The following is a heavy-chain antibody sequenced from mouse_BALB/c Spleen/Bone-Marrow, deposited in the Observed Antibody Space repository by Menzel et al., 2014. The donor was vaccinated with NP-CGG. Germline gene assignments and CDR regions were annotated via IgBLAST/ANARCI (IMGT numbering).Heavy chain of an antibody. CDR3: ARCNWLFDY. V-gene: IGHV5-17*02. Sequence: EVKVVESGGGLVQPGGSRKLSCAASGFTFSSFGMHWVRQAPEKGLEWVAYISSGSSTIYYADIVKGRFTISRDNPKNTLFLQMTGLRSEDTAMYHCARCNWLFDYWGQGTTLTVSS. J-gene: IGHJ2*01. CDR1: GFTFSSFG. CDR2: ISSGSSTI. D-gene: IGHD4-1*01.